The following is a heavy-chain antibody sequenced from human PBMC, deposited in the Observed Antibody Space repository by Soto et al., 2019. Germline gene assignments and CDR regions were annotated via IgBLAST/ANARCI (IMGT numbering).Heavy chain of an antibody. Sequence: EVQLVESGGGLVQPGGSLRLSCAASGFTVSNNYMSWVRQAPGKGLEWVSVIYSGGSTYYADSVKGRFTISRHNSKNTLYLQMNSLRAEDTAVYYCARDVGGYDSSGYQWGQGTLVTVSS. CDR2: IYSGGST. D-gene: IGHD3-22*01. V-gene: IGHV3-53*04. CDR3: ARDVGGYDSSGYQ. CDR1: GFTVSNNY. J-gene: IGHJ4*02.